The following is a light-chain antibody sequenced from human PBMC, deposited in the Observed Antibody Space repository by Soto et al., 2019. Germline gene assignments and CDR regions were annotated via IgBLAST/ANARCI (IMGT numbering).Light chain of an antibody. Sequence: EIVMTQSPATLSVSPGERATLSCRASQSVSSNLAWYQQKPGQAPRLLIYGAYTRSTGIPARFSGSGSRTECTLTISSLQSEDFAVYYCQQYYNWPPWTFGQGTKVEIK. CDR2: GAY. J-gene: IGKJ1*01. V-gene: IGKV3-15*01. CDR1: QSVSSN. CDR3: QQYYNWPPWT.